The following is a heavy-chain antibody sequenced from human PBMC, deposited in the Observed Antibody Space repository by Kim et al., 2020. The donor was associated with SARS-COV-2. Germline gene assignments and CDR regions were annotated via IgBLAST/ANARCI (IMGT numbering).Heavy chain of an antibody. D-gene: IGHD3-22*01. CDR3: AKDMSSVLVLDYYDSSGYPDY. CDR2: ISGDGGST. CDR1: GFTFDDYA. J-gene: IGHJ4*02. Sequence: GGSLRLSCAASGFTFDDYAMHWVRQAPGKGLEWVSLISGDGGSTYYADSVKGRFTISRDNSKNSLYLQMNSLRTEDTALYYCAKDMSSVLVLDYYDSSGYPDYWGQGTLVTVSS. V-gene: IGHV3-43*02.